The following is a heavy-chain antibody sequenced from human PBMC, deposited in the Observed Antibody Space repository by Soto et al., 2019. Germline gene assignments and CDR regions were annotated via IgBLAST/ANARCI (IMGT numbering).Heavy chain of an antibody. CDR1: GFTVSNNY. Sequence: GGSLRLSCAASGFTVSNNYISWVRQPPGKGLEWVSLIYSGGSTYYADSVKGRFTLSRDNSKNTVYLQMNSLRAEDTAVYYCGRAEGGSRCTQYYCALDGWGQGTRVTVSS. J-gene: IGHJ6*02. D-gene: IGHD6-13*01. CDR3: GRAEGGSRCTQYYCALDG. CDR2: IYSGGST. V-gene: IGHV3-53*03.